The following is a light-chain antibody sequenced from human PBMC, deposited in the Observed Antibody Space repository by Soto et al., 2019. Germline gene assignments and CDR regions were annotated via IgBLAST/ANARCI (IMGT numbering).Light chain of an antibody. Sequence: EIVLTQSPGTLSLSPGERATLSCRASQSISSNYLAWYQQKPGQAPRLLIYGASSRATDIPDRFSGSGSGTDFTLTISRLEPEDFAVYYCQHYGSSRWTVGQGTKVEIK. CDR2: GAS. V-gene: IGKV3-20*01. J-gene: IGKJ1*01. CDR1: QSISSNY. CDR3: QHYGSSRWT.